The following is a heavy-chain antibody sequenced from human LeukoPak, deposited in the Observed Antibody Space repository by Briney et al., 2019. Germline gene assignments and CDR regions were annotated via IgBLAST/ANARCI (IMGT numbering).Heavy chain of an antibody. J-gene: IGHJ4*02. CDR2: IYYSGST. CDR1: GGSISSSSYY. D-gene: IGHD3/OR15-3a*01. V-gene: IGHV4-39*07. CDR3: ASIALSLDYVTSFDY. Sequence: PSETLSLTGTVSGGSISSSSYYWGWIRQPPGKGLEWIGSIYYSGSTYYNPSLKSRVTISVDTSKNQFSLKLSSVTAADTAVYYCASIALSLDYVTSFDYWGQGTLVTVSS.